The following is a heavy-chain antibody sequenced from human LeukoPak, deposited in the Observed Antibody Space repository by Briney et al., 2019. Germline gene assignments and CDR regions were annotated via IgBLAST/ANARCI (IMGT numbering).Heavy chain of an antibody. Sequence: ASVKVSCKVSGYTLTELSMHWGRQAPGKGLEWMGGFDPEDGETIYAQKFQGRVTMTEDTSTDTAYMELSSLRSEDTAVYYCATLTIVGATTGAFDIWGQGTMVTVSS. CDR2: FDPEDGET. D-gene: IGHD1-26*01. CDR1: GYTLTELS. J-gene: IGHJ3*02. CDR3: ATLTIVGATTGAFDI. V-gene: IGHV1-24*01.